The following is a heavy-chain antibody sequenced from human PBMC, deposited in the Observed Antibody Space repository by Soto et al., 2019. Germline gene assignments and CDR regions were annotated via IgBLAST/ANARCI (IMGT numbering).Heavy chain of an antibody. V-gene: IGHV4-31*03. D-gene: IGHD3-10*01. CDR3: ARLSSLYYNSDYGGYYFDY. Sequence: QVQLQESGPGLVKPSQTLSLTCTVSGGSIRGGDYYWSWIRQHPGKGLEWIGYIFYSGNSFYNPSLKCGVTISVDTSKNQFSLQLSSVTAADTAINYCARLSSLYYNSDYGGYYFDYWGQGTLVSVSS. CDR2: IFYSGNS. CDR1: GGSIRGGDYY. J-gene: IGHJ4*02.